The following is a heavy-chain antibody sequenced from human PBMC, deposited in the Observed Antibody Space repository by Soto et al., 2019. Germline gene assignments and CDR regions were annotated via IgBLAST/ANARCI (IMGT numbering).Heavy chain of an antibody. CDR3: ARGLRYFDWLRVDAFDI. D-gene: IGHD3-9*01. J-gene: IGHJ3*02. CDR1: GYTFTSYY. CDR2: INPSGGST. V-gene: IGHV1-46*01. Sequence: EASVKVSCKASGYTFTSYYMHWVRQAPGQGLEWMGIINPSGGSTSYAQKFQGRVTMTRDTSTSTVYMELSSLRSEDTAVYYCARGLRYFDWLRVDAFDIWGQGTMVTVSS.